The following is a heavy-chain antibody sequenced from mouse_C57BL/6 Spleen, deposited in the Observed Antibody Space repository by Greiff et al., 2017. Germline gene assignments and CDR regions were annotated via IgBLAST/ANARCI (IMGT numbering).Heavy chain of an antibody. V-gene: IGHV1-53*01. CDR2: INPSNGGT. J-gene: IGHJ4*01. Sequence: QVQLQQPGTELVKPGASVKLSCKASGYTFTSYWMHWVKQRPGQGLEWIGNINPSNGGTNYNEKFKSKATLTVDKSYSTAYMQLSSLKWKDSAVYYCARHDNNVYYFALDYWGQGTSLTVSS. CDR3: ARHDNNVYYFALDY. D-gene: IGHD1-3*01. CDR1: GYTFTSYW.